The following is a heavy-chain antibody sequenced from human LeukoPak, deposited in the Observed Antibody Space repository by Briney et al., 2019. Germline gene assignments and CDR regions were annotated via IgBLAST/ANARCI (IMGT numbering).Heavy chain of an antibody. CDR1: GFTFSNSL. J-gene: IGHJ4*02. Sequence: PGGSLRLSCAASGFTFSNSLMHWVRQVPGKGLVWVAHIDIDGSTTHYADSVKGRFTISRDNAKNTLYLQMNILRAEDTAVYYCVRDRDGYNYWGQGTLVTVSS. CDR3: VRDRDGYNY. D-gene: IGHD5-24*01. V-gene: IGHV3-74*01. CDR2: IDIDGSTT.